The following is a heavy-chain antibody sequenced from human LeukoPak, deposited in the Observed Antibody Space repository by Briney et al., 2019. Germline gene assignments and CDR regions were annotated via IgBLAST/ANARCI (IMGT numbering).Heavy chain of an antibody. D-gene: IGHD4-17*01. CDR1: GGSLSGYY. J-gene: IGHJ4*02. CDR3: ARGNDYGDFFDY. Sequence: SETLSLTCVVSGGSLSGYYWGWIRRPPGRGLEWIGEISHSGSTNYTPSLKSRVTILVDTSKNQLSLKLNSVTAADTAVYYCARGNDYGDFFDYWGQGTLVAVSS. V-gene: IGHV4-34*01. CDR2: ISHSGST.